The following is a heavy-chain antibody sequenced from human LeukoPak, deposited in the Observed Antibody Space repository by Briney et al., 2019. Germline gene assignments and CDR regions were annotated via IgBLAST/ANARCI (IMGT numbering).Heavy chain of an antibody. J-gene: IGHJ6*02. CDR1: GFTFSSYW. D-gene: IGHD6-13*01. CDR3: ARDLLLAAAGTSYYYGMDV. Sequence: PGGSLRLSCAASGFTFSSYWMSWVRQAPGKGLEWVANIKQDGSEKYYVDSVKGRFTISRDNAKNSLYLQMNSLRAEDTAVYYCARDLLLAAAGTSYYYGMDVWGQGTTVTVSS. CDR2: IKQDGSEK. V-gene: IGHV3-7*01.